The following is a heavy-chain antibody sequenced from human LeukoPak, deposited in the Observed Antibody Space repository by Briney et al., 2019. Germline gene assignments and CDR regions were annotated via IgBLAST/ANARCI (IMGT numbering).Heavy chain of an antibody. CDR3: ARPLASGGWFDP. D-gene: IGHD3-16*01. V-gene: IGHV4-38-2*01. Sequence: PSETLSLTCAASGYSISSGYYWGWIRQPPGKGLEWIGSIYHSGSTYYNPSLKSRVTISVDTSKNQFSLKLSSVTAADTAVYYCARPLASGGWFDPWGQRTLVTVSS. CDR1: GYSISSGYY. J-gene: IGHJ5*02. CDR2: IYHSGST.